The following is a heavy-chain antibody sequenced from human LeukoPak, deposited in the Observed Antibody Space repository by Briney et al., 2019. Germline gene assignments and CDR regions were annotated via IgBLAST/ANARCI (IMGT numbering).Heavy chain of an antibody. CDR3: ARGISPNGDYKYYYYYYGMDV. V-gene: IGHV3-11*01. CDR1: GFTFSDYY. D-gene: IGHD4-17*01. CDR2: ISSSGSTI. Sequence: GGSLRLSCAASGFTFSDYYMSWIRQAPGKGLEWVSYISSSGSTIYYADSVKGRFTISRDNAKNSLYLQMNSLRAEDTAVYYCARGISPNGDYKYYYYYYGMDVWGQGTTVTVSS. J-gene: IGHJ6*02.